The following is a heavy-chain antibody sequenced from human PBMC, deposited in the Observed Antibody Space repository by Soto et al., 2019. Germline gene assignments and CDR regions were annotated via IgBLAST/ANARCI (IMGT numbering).Heavy chain of an antibody. V-gene: IGHV4-39*01. Sequence: SETLSLTCTVSGGSISSGGSYWSWIRQHPGKGLEWIGYIYYSGSTHYTPSLESRVSISVDTSKNQFSLRVTSVTAADTALYYCARQGGYCSSTNCYGYYAMDVWGQGTTVTVSS. CDR2: IYYSGST. CDR1: GGSISSGGSY. J-gene: IGHJ6*02. D-gene: IGHD2-2*01. CDR3: ARQGGYCSSTNCYGYYAMDV.